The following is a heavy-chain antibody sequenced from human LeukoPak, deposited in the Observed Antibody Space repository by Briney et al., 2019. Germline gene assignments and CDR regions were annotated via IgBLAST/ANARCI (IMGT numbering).Heavy chain of an antibody. J-gene: IGHJ3*02. CDR1: GGSISSYY. V-gene: IGHV4-4*07. D-gene: IGHD6-6*01. CDR3: ARDTPYSSSPYAFDI. CDR2: IYTSGST. Sequence: SETLSLTCTVSGGSISSYYWSWIRQPAGKGLEWIGRIYTSGSTNYNPSLKSRVTMSVDTSKNQFSLKLSSVTAADTAVYYCARDTPYSSSPYAFDIWGQGRMVTVSS.